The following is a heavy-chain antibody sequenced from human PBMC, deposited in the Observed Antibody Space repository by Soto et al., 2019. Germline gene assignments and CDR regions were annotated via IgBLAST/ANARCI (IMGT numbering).Heavy chain of an antibody. V-gene: IGHV1-69*13. J-gene: IGHJ6*02. Sequence: SVKVSCKASGGTFSSYAISWVRQAPGQGLEWMGGIIPIFGTANYAQKFQGRVTITADESTSTAYMELSSLRSEDTAVYYCARGGGSSSWYREGVCLDVWGQGTTVTVSS. CDR2: IIPIFGTA. CDR3: ARGGGSSSWYREGVCLDV. D-gene: IGHD6-13*01. CDR1: GGTFSSYA.